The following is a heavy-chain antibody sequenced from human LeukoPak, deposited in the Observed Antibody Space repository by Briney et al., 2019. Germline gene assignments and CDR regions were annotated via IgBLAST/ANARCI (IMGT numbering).Heavy chain of an antibody. CDR1: GGSISSYY. V-gene: IGHV4-59*01. D-gene: IGHD6-13*01. J-gene: IGHJ4*02. CDR2: IYYSGST. CDR3: ARVEAAGIDY. Sequence: SETLSLTCTVSGGSISSYYWSWIRQPPGKGLEWIGYIYYSGSTNYNPSLKSRVTISVDTSKNQFSLKLSSVTAADTAVYYCARVEAAGIDYWGQGTLGTVSS.